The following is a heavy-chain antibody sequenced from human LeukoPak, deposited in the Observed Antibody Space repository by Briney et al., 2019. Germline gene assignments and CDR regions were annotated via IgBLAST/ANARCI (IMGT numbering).Heavy chain of an antibody. J-gene: IGHJ4*02. CDR1: GGSISSYY. Sequence: SETLSLTCTVSGGSISSYYWSWIRQPPGKGLEGIGYIYYSGSTNYNPSLKSRVTISVDTSKNQFSLKLSSVTAADTAVYYCARQEWLVDTFDYWGQGTLVTVSS. CDR2: IYYSGST. V-gene: IGHV4-59*08. D-gene: IGHD6-19*01. CDR3: ARQEWLVDTFDY.